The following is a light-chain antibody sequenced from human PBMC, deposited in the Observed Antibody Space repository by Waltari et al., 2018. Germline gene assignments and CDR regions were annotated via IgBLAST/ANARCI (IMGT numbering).Light chain of an antibody. V-gene: IGKV1-39*01. CDR2: ATT. CDR3: QQSYRTPPLT. CDR1: QSISGY. J-gene: IGKJ4*01. Sequence: DIQMTQSQSSLSASVGDSVTITCRESQSISGYLNLFQQRPWNAPKVLIYATTSLQSGVPARFSGSGSGTDFTLTISSLQPEDFATYYCQQSYRTPPLTFGGGTKVDIK.